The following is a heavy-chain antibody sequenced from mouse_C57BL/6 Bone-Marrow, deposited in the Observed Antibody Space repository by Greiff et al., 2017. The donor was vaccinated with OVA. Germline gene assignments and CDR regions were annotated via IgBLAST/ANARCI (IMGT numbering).Heavy chain of an antibody. CDR2: IYPGSGNT. Sequence: QVQLQQSGAELVRPGASVKLSCKASGYTFTDYYINWVKQRPGQGLEWIARIYPGSGNTYYNEKFKGKATVTAEKSSSTAYMRLSSLTSEDSAVYCRERGRGSYAMDYWGQGTSVTVSA. CDR3: ERGRGSYAMDY. J-gene: IGHJ4*01. V-gene: IGHV1-76*01. CDR1: GYTFTDYY.